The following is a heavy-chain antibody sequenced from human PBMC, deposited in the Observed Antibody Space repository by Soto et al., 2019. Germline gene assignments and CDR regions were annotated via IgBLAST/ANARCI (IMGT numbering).Heavy chain of an antibody. J-gene: IGHJ4*02. CDR1: GFSFTTDGMG. V-gene: IGHV2-5*02. CDR3: AHLSWAASGTRYYFDY. Sequence: QITLKESGPTLVKPTQTLTLTCTFSGFSFTTDGMGVGWIRQPPGKALEWLALIYWDDDKRYSPSLESRLTITKDASRNQGVLTLTNMDPADTATYYCAHLSWAASGTRYYFDYWGQGTLVTVSS. CDR2: IYWDDDK. D-gene: IGHD6-13*01.